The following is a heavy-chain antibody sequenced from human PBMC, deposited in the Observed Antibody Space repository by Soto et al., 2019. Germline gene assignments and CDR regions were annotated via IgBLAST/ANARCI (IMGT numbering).Heavy chain of an antibody. CDR1: GGTLSSFA. CDR3: ARDSSSWYFCGY. V-gene: IGHV1-69*01. CDR2: IIPLWGST. J-gene: IGHJ4*02. Sequence: QVQLVQSGAEVKKPGSSVKVSCKASGGTLSSFAISWVRQAPGQGLEWIGGIIPLWGSTSYAQKFQGRVTITADESTNTAYIELNGLRSEDTALYYCARDSSSWYFCGYWGQGTLVTVSS. D-gene: IGHD6-13*01.